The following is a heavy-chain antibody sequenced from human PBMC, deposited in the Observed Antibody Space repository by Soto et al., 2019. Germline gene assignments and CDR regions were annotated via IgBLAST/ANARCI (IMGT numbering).Heavy chain of an antibody. CDR1: VGVFSSYP. J-gene: IGHJ4*02. V-gene: IGHV1-69*13. D-gene: IGHD5-18*01. CDR3: ARKALGYGGCYVIDY. CDR2: IIPIFGTA. Sequence: VNLARKAAVGVFSSYPISSLRQAPGKGLEWMGGIIPIFGTANYAQKFQGRVTIKADESTGTAYMELSSLRSEDTAVYYFARKALGYGGCYVIDYWGQGTLVTL.